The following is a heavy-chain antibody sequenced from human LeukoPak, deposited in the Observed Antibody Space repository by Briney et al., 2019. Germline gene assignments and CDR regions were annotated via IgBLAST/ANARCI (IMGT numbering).Heavy chain of an antibody. D-gene: IGHD3-22*01. CDR3: ATDSPNYYDSSGLDY. V-gene: IGHV1-2*02. CDR1: GYTFTGYY. Sequence: ASVKVSCKASGYTFTGYYMHWVRQAPGQGLEWMGWINPNSGGTNYAQKFQGRVTMTRDTSISTAYMELSSLRSEDTAVYHCATDSPNYYDSSGLDYWGQGTLVTVSS. CDR2: INPNSGGT. J-gene: IGHJ4*02.